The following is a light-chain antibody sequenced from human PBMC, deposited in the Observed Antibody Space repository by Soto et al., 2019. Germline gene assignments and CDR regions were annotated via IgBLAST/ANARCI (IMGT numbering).Light chain of an antibody. J-gene: IGKJ4*01. Sequence: DIPLTQSPSSLSASVGDRVTIPCRASQSISRYLNWYQQKPGKAPKHLIYTASTLQSGVPSGFTGSGFGTNFTLTISSLQPEDFATYYCQQLNTYPPTFGGGTKVDIK. CDR3: QQLNTYPPT. V-gene: IGKV1-9*01. CDR2: TAS. CDR1: QSISRY.